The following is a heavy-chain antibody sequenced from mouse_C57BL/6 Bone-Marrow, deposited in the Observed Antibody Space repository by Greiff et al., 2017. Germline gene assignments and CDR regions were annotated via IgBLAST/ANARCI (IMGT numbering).Heavy chain of an antibody. J-gene: IGHJ2*01. CDR3: ARGYGDYFDY. V-gene: IGHV5-16*01. CDR2: INYDGSST. D-gene: IGHD1-2*01. Sequence: EVMLVESEGGLVQPGSSMKLSCTASGFTFSDYYMAWVRQVPEKGLEWVANINYDGSSTYYLDSLKSRFIISRDNAKNILYLQMSSLKSEDTATYYCARGYGDYFDYWGQGTTLTVSS. CDR1: GFTFSDYY.